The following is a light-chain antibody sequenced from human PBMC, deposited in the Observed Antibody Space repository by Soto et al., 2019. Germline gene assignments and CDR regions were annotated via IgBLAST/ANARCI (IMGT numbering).Light chain of an antibody. CDR2: GAS. Sequence: EIILTQSPASLSVSPGERATLSCRASQSVNNNLAWYQQKRGQAPRLLIYGASTRATGIPGRFRGSGSGTEFNITISSLQSEDSAVYYCQQYNNWPRATFGGGTKVEIK. V-gene: IGKV3-15*01. J-gene: IGKJ4*01. CDR1: QSVNNN. CDR3: QQYNNWPRAT.